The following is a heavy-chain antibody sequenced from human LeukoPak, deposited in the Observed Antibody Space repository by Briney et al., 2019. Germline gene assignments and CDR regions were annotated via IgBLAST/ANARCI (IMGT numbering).Heavy chain of an antibody. V-gene: IGHV1-2*02. CDR2: INPNSGGT. CDR1: GYTFTGYF. Sequence: ASVKVSCKASGYTFTGYFMHWVRQAPGQGLEWMGWINPNSGGTNYAQKFQGGVTMTRDTSISTAYMELSRLRSDDTDVYYCARGGYALWPYYYYYGMDVWGQGTTVTVSS. CDR3: ARGGYALWPYYYYYGMDV. J-gene: IGHJ6*02. D-gene: IGHD5-12*01.